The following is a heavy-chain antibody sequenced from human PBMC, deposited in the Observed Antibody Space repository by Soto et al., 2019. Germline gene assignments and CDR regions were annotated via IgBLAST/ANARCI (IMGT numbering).Heavy chain of an antibody. CDR2: IRGSDIT. D-gene: IGHD3-10*01. CDR1: GFSFSSYT. V-gene: IGHV3-48*01. Sequence: PGGSLRLSCVASGFSFSSYTMNWVRQAPGEGLEWVSYIRGSDITSYADSVKGRFTISRDNGKNSLFLQMMSLRVEDTAVYYCVRDYLYAFDIWGQGTVVTVSS. J-gene: IGHJ3*02. CDR3: VRDYLYAFDI.